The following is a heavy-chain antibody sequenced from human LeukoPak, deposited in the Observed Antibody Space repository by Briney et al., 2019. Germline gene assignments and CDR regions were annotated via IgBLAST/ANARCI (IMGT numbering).Heavy chain of an antibody. J-gene: IGHJ4*02. CDR1: GFTFRNYD. V-gene: IGHV3-33*06. D-gene: IGHD7-27*01. Sequence: GGSLRLSCTASGFTFRNYDMNWVRQAPGKGLEWVAGIWYDGSNKDYVDSVKCRFTISRDNSKNTLYLEMNSLTVEGTAVYYCAKGRGGSSNWGSDYWGQGTLVTVSS. CDR3: AKGRGGSSNWGSDY. CDR2: IWYDGSNK.